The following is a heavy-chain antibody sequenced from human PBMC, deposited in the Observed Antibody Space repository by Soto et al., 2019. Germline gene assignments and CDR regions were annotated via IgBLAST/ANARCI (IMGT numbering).Heavy chain of an antibody. V-gene: IGHV3-9*01. CDR2: ISWNSGSI. J-gene: IGHJ3*02. D-gene: IGHD5-18*01. CDR1: GFTFDDYA. CDR3: AKDIRRWIPLSDAFDI. Sequence: GGSLRLSCAASGFTFDDYAMHWVRQAPGKGLEWVSGISWNSGSIGYADSVKGRFAISRDNAKNSLYLQMNSLRAEDTALYYCAKDIRRWIPLSDAFDIWGQGKMVTVSS.